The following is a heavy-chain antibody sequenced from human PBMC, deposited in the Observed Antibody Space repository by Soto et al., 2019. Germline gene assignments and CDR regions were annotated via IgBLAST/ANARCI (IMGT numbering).Heavy chain of an antibody. V-gene: IGHV4-59*11. CDR3: ARGGWYVDY. CDR1: GGSMSGHY. Sequence: PSETLSLTCTVSGGSMSGHYWSWIRQPPGKGLEWIGYIYYSGSTNYNPSFKSRVTISVDTSKNQFSLILSSVTAADTAVYYCARGGWYVDYWGQGTLVTVSS. CDR2: IYYSGST. D-gene: IGHD6-19*01. J-gene: IGHJ4*02.